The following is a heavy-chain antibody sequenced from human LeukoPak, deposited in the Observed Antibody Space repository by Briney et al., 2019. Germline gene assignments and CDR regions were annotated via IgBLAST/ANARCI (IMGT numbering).Heavy chain of an antibody. V-gene: IGHV4-34*01. D-gene: IGHD1-26*01. CDR3: ARGWDLGY. Sequence: SETLSLTCAVYGGSFSGYYWSWIRQPPGKGLEWIGEINHSGSTNYNPSLKSRVTISVDTSKNQFSLKLSSVTAADTAVYYCARGWDLGYWGQGTLVTVSS. J-gene: IGHJ4*02. CDR2: INHSGST. CDR1: GGSFSGYY.